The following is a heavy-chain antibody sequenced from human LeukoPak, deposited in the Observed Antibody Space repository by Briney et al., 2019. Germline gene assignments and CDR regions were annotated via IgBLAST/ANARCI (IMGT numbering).Heavy chain of an antibody. CDR1: GGSISSYY. V-gene: IGHV4-59*01. CDR2: IYYSGST. D-gene: IGHD5-12*01. Sequence: PSETLSLTCTVSGGSISSYYWSWIRQPPGKGLEWIGYIYYSGSTNYNPSLKSRVTISVDTSKNQFSLKLSSVTAADTAVYYCARMYSGYDQYYFDYWGQGTLVTVSS. J-gene: IGHJ4*02. CDR3: ARMYSGYDQYYFDY.